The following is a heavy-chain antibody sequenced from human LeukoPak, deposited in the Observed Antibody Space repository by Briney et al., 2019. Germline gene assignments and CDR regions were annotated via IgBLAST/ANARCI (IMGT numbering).Heavy chain of an antibody. V-gene: IGHV4-61*01. Sequence: SETLSLTCTVSGDSVTRSSYYWTWIRQPPGKGLEWIGYIYYIGSTNYNPSLRSRLTMSVDTSKNQFSLRLSSVIAADTAVYYCARYYDSTGSFDYWGQGTLVTVSS. J-gene: IGHJ4*02. CDR1: GDSVTRSSYY. CDR3: ARYYDSTGSFDY. CDR2: IYYIGST. D-gene: IGHD3-22*01.